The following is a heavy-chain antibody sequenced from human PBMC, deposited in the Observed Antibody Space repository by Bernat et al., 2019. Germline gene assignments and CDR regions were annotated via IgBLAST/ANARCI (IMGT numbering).Heavy chain of an antibody. CDR1: GFTFSSYS. Sequence: EVQLVESGGGLVKPGGSLRLSCAASGFTFSSYSMNWVRQAPGKGLEWVSSISSSSSYIYYAASVKGRFTISRDNAKNSLYLQMTSLRAEDTAVYDCARERGWYFDLWGRGTLVTVSS. CDR3: ARERGWYFDL. V-gene: IGHV3-21*01. J-gene: IGHJ2*01. CDR2: ISSSSSYI.